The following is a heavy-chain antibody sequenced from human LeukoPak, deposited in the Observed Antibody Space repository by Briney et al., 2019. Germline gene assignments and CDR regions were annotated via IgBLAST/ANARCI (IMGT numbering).Heavy chain of an antibody. CDR2: ISSSGSTI. J-gene: IGHJ4*02. D-gene: IGHD6-13*01. CDR1: GFTFSSYE. V-gene: IGHV3-48*03. Sequence: GGSLRLSCAASGFTFSSYEMNWVRQAPGKGLEGVSYISSSGSTIYYADSVKGRFTISRDNAKNSLYLQMNSLRAEDTAVYYCARVPLAALPYYFDYWGQGTLVTVSS. CDR3: ARVPLAALPYYFDY.